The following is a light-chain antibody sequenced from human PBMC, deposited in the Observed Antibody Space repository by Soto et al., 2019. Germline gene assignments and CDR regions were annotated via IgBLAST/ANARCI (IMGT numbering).Light chain of an antibody. J-gene: IGKJ1*01. CDR3: MQGTHWPPT. Sequence: DVVMTQSPLSLPVTLGQPASISCRSSQSLVYSDGNTFLNWFQHRPGQSPRRLIYKVPNRDSGVPDRFSGSGSGTDFTLKISRVEAEDVGVYYCMQGTHWPPTFGQGTKVEIK. V-gene: IGKV2-30*01. CDR2: KVP. CDR1: QSLVYSDGNTF.